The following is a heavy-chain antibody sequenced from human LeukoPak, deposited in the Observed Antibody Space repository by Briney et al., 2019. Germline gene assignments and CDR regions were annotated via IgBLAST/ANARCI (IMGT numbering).Heavy chain of an antibody. V-gene: IGHV4-39*02. CDR1: GGSISSISSNNYH. D-gene: IGHD4-23*01. J-gene: IGHJ6*02. CDR3: AREMGVVTAHGIDV. Sequence: SETLCLTCIVSGGSISSISSNNYHWGWIRQPPGKGLEWIGSIYYSGSTYYNPSLKSRVTISVDTSKNQFSLKLSSVTAADTALYYCAREMGVVTAHGIDVWGQGTTVTVSS. CDR2: IYYSGST.